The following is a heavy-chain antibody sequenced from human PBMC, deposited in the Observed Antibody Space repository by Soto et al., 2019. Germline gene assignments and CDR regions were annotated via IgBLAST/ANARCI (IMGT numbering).Heavy chain of an antibody. CDR1: GGTFSSYA. CDR3: ARSQGSSTSLEIYYYYYYGMDV. D-gene: IGHD2-2*01. J-gene: IGHJ6*02. Sequence: QVQLVQSGAEVKKPGSSVKVSCKASGGTFSSYAISWVRQAPGQGLEWMGGIIPISETTNYAQKFQGRVTIPADESKSTAYMELSSLRSEDTALYYCARSQGSSTSLEIYYYYYYGMDVWGQGTTVTVSS. V-gene: IGHV1-69*01. CDR2: IIPISETT.